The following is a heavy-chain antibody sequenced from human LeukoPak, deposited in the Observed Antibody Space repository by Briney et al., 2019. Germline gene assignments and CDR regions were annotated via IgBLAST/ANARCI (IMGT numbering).Heavy chain of an antibody. Sequence: GGSLRLSCAASGFTFSSYWMSWVRQAPGKVLEWVANIKQDGSEKYYVDSVKGRFTISRDNAKNSLYLQMNSLRAEDTAVYYCARDLAVVAATPFDYWGQGTLVTVSS. D-gene: IGHD2-15*01. CDR3: ARDLAVVAATPFDY. J-gene: IGHJ4*02. CDR2: IKQDGSEK. CDR1: GFTFSSYW. V-gene: IGHV3-7*01.